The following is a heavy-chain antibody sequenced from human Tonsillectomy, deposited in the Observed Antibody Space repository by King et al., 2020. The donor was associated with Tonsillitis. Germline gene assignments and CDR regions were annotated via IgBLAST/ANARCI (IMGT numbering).Heavy chain of an antibody. CDR3: ANSYCGGDCPLFDY. CDR1: GFTFSSYW. CDR2: IKQDGSEK. D-gene: IGHD2-21*02. J-gene: IGHJ4*01. Sequence: VQLVESGGGLVQPGGSLRLSCAASGFTFSSYWMTWVRQAPGKGLEWVANIKQDGSEKYYVDSVKGRFTISRDNAKNSLYLQMNSLRAEDTAVYYCANSYCGGDCPLFDYWGQEPWSPSPQ. V-gene: IGHV3-7*01.